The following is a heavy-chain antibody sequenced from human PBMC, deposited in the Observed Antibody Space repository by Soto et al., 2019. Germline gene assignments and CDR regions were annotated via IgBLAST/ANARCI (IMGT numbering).Heavy chain of an antibody. CDR2: IYHSGST. Sequence: SETLSLTCAVSGGSISSSNWWSWVRQPPGKGLEWIGEIYHSGSTNYNPSLKSRVTISVDKSKNPFSLKLSSVTAADTAVYYCARGTAMVRNWFDTCGQGTLVTVSS. D-gene: IGHD5-18*01. CDR1: GGSISSSNW. CDR3: ARGTAMVRNWFDT. V-gene: IGHV4-4*02. J-gene: IGHJ5*02.